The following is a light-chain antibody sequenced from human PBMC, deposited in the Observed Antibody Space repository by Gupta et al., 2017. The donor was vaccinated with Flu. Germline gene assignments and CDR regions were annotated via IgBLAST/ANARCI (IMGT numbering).Light chain of an antibody. Sequence: LSASVGDRVTITCRASQSIRSYLNWYQQKPGQAPKLLIYAASSLQSGVPSRFSGSGSGTDFTLTINSLQPDDFANYYCHQRDSIPYSFGQGTKLDIK. J-gene: IGKJ2*01. CDR1: QSIRSY. CDR3: HQRDSIPYS. V-gene: IGKV1-39*01. CDR2: AAS.